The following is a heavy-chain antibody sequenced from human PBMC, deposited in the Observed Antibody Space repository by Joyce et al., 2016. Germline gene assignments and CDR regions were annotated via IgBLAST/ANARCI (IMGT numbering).Heavy chain of an antibody. CDR1: GGPFRGFF. V-gene: IGHV4-34*01. CDR3: ARSQWLAPLMY. J-gene: IGHJ4*02. D-gene: IGHD6-19*01. CDR2: INNSGVK. Sequence: QVQLQQWGAGLLNPSETLSLTCAVSGGPFRGFFWTWVRQTSGKGLEWIGDINNSGVKNYNPSLKTRVTFSVDTSKNQFSLKLTSLSAADTAVYYCARSQWLAPLMYWGQGTPVTVSS.